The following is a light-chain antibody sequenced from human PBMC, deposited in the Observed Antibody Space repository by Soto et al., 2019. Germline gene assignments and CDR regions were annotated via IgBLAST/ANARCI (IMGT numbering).Light chain of an antibody. J-gene: IGKJ1*01. CDR3: QQYANSPPT. V-gene: IGKV3-20*01. CDR1: QSVSSNY. CDR2: GAS. Sequence: EIVLTQSPGTLSLSPGERATLSCRASQSVSSNYLAWYQQKPGQAPRLLIYGASTRATGIPDRFSGSGSGTDFTHTISRLEPEDFAVYYCQQYANSPPTFGQGTKVEIK.